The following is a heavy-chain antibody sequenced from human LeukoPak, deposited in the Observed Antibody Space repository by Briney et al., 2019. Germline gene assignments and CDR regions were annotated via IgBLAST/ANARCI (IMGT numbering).Heavy chain of an antibody. CDR1: GFTFSTCS. CDR3: ASGTIVGARGADN. V-gene: IGHV3-21*01. D-gene: IGHD1-26*01. J-gene: IGHJ4*02. CDR2: ISGSSYHI. Sequence: PGGSLRLSCAASGFTFSTCSMKWVRQAPGKALEWVSSISGSSYHIYYADSVKGRFTISRDNANNLLYLQMNSLRVEDTAVYYCASGTIVGARGADNWGQGTLVTVSS.